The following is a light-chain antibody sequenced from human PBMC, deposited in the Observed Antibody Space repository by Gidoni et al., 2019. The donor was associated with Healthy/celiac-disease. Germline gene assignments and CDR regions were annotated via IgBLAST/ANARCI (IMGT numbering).Light chain of an antibody. CDR2: AAS. J-gene: IGKJ2*03. V-gene: IGKV1-6*01. CDR1: QGIRKD. CDR3: LQDYNYPRS. Sequence: ATQIPQSPSSLSASVGDRVTITCRASQGIRKDLGWYQQKPGKAPKLLIYAASSLQSGVPSRFSGSGSGTDFTLTISSLQPEDFATYYCLQDYNYPRSFGQGTKLEIK.